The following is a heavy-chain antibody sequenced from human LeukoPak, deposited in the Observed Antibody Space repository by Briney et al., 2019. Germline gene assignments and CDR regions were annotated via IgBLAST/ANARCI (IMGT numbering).Heavy chain of an antibody. CDR2: IYYSGST. J-gene: IGHJ4*02. CDR1: GGSISSYY. CDR3: ARALVVPAAMPGFAFDY. Sequence: SETLSLTCTVSGGSISSYYWSWIRQPPGKGLEWIGYIYYSGSTNYNPSLKSRVTISVDTSKNQFSLKLSSVTAADTAVYYCARALVVPAAMPGFAFDYWGQGTLVTVSS. D-gene: IGHD2-2*01. V-gene: IGHV4-59*01.